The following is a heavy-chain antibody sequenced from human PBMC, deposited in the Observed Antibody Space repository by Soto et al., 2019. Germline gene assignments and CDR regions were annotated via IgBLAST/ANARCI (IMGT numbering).Heavy chain of an antibody. V-gene: IGHV3-23*01. CDR1: GFTFSNYA. CDR3: ARGGSGFCSNGECYAVNDCYYGMDV. J-gene: IGHJ6*02. CDR2: ISGST. D-gene: IGHD2-8*01. Sequence: EVQLLESGGGLVGPGGSLRLSCAASGFTFSNYAMNWVRQAPGKGLECVPVISGSTYYADSVKGRFTISRDNSKNTLYLQMNSLRAEDTAVYYCARGGSGFCSNGECYAVNDCYYGMDVWGQGTTVTVSS.